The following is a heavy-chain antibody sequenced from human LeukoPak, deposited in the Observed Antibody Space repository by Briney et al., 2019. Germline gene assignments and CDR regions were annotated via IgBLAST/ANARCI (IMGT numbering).Heavy chain of an antibody. CDR1: GGSFSGYY. D-gene: IGHD3/OR15-3a*01. J-gene: IGHJ4*02. CDR2: INHSGST. Sequence: KPSETLSLTCAVYGGSFSGYYWSWIRQPPGKGLEWIGEINHSGSTNYNPSLKSRVTISVDTSKNQFSLKLSSVTAADTAVYYCARFSRWTTDYWGQGTLVTVSS. V-gene: IGHV4-34*01. CDR3: ARFSRWTTDY.